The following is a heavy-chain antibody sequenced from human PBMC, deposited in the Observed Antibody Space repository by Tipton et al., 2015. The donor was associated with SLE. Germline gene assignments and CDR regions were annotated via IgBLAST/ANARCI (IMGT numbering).Heavy chain of an antibody. CDR2: IHYNGST. V-gene: IGHV4-59*12. Sequence: GLVKPSETLSVTCTVSDGSISSYCWSWIRQPPGKGLDWIGYIHYNGSTNYNPSLKSRVAISLDTSKKQVSLRLSSVTAADTAMFYCASGTLEWSHEPDYWGQGTLVTVSS. D-gene: IGHD3-3*01. J-gene: IGHJ4*02. CDR1: DGSISSYC. CDR3: ASGTLEWSHEPDY.